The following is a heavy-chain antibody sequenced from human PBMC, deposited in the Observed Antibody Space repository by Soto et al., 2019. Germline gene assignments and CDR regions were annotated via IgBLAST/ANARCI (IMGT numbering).Heavy chain of an antibody. V-gene: IGHV4-39*07. CDR3: ARVGVTMIVTYYFDY. D-gene: IGHD3-22*01. Sequence: SETLSLTCTVSGGSISSTTYYWGWIRQPPGKGLEWIGSIYHSGSTYYNPSLKSRVTISVDTSKNQFSLKLSSVTAADTAVYYCARVGVTMIVTYYFDYWGQGTLVTVSS. CDR2: IYHSGST. CDR1: GGSISSTTYY. J-gene: IGHJ4*02.